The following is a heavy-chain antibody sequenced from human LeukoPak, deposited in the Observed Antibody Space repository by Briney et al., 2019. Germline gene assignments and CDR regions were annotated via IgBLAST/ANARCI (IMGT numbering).Heavy chain of an antibody. Sequence: SETLSLTCTVSGGSISSGSYYWSWIRQPAGKGLEWIGRIYTSGSTNYNPSLKSRVTISVDTSKNQFSLKLSSVTAADTAVYYCAREAVILSSSLYNWFGPRGQGTLVTVSS. CDR1: GGSISSGSYY. CDR3: AREAVILSSSLYNWFGP. D-gene: IGHD6-13*01. V-gene: IGHV4-61*02. J-gene: IGHJ5*02. CDR2: IYTSGST.